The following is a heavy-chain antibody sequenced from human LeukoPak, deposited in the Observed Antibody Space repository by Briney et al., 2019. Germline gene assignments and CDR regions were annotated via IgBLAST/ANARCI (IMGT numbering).Heavy chain of an antibody. CDR3: ASVDY. CDR1: GYTFTGYN. V-gene: IGHV1-2*06. Sequence: GASVKVSCKASGYTFTGYNIHWVRQAPGQGLEWMGRINLNSGGTNYAEKLQGRVTMTGDTSISTAYMELSRLRSEDTAVYYCASVDYWGQGTLVTVSS. CDR2: INLNSGGT. J-gene: IGHJ4*02.